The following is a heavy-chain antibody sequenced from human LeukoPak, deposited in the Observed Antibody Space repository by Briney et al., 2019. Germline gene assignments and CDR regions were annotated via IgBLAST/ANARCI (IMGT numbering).Heavy chain of an antibody. J-gene: IGHJ4*02. CDR3: AREYRTTISPKLDY. D-gene: IGHD5-24*01. V-gene: IGHV3-21*01. Sequence: GGSLRLSCAASGFTFSSYSMNWVRQAPGKGLEWVSSISSSSSYIYYADSVKGRFTISRDNAKNSLYLQMNSLRAEDTAVYYCAREYRTTISPKLDYWGQGTLVTVSS. CDR1: GFTFSSYS. CDR2: ISSSSSYI.